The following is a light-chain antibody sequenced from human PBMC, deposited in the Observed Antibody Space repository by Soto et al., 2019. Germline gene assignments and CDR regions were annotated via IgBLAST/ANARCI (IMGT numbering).Light chain of an antibody. J-gene: IGKJ1*01. CDR1: QTISSW. CDR3: QHYNSYSEA. Sequence: IQMTQSPSTPSGSLGDRVTITCRASQTISSWLAWYQQKPGKAPKLLIYKASTLKSGVPSRFSGSGSGTEVTLTISSLQKDDGATYYCQHYNSYSEAFGQGTKVDIK. CDR2: KAS. V-gene: IGKV1-5*03.